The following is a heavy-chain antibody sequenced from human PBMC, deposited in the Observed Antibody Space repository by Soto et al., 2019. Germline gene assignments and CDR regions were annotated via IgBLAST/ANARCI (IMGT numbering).Heavy chain of an antibody. J-gene: IGHJ4*02. CDR1: GFTFSSYA. V-gene: IGHV3-30-3*01. CDR3: ARDFDY. CDR2: ISYDGSNK. Sequence: QVQLVESGGGVVQPGRSLRLSCAASGFTFSSYAMHLVRQAPGKGLEWVAVISYDGSNKYYADSVKGRFTISRDNSKNTLYLQMNSLRAEDTAVYYCARDFDYWGQGTLVTVSS.